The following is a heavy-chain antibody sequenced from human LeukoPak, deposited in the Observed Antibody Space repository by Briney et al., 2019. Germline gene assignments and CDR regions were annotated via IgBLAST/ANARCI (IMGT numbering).Heavy chain of an antibody. CDR2: ISSSSSTI. Sequence: PGGSLRLSCAASGFTFSSYSMNWVRQAPGKGLEWVSYISSSSSTIYYADSVKGRFTISRDNAKNSLYLQMNSLRAEDTAVYYCARNDAAMVTRKVNWFDPWGQGTLVTVSS. J-gene: IGHJ5*02. V-gene: IGHV3-48*04. CDR1: GFTFSSYS. CDR3: ARNDAAMVTRKVNWFDP. D-gene: IGHD5-18*01.